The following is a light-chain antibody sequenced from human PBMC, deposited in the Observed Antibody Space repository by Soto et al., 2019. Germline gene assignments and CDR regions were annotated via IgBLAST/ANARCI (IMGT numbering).Light chain of an antibody. CDR1: QSVSSSY. CDR2: GAS. V-gene: IGKV3-15*01. Sequence: DIVLTQSPGTLSLSPGERATLSCRASQSVSSSYLSWYQQKPGQAPRLLIYGASTRATGIPARFSGSGSGTEFTLTISSLQSEDFAVYYCQQYNNWLTTFGQGTKVDIK. CDR3: QQYNNWLTT. J-gene: IGKJ1*01.